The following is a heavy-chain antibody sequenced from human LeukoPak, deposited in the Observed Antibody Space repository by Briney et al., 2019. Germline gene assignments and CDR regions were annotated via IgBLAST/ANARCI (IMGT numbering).Heavy chain of an antibody. CDR3: ARGPVAVEY. CDR1: GYSFTSYW. D-gene: IGHD6-19*01. V-gene: IGHV5-51*01. Sequence: GESLKISRKGSGYSFTSYWIGWGRQMPGKGLEWVGTIYPGDSTTRYSPSVQDQVTISADKSISTAYLQLSSLRASDTAMYYCARGPVAVEYWGQGTLVTVSS. CDR2: IYPGDSTT. J-gene: IGHJ4*02.